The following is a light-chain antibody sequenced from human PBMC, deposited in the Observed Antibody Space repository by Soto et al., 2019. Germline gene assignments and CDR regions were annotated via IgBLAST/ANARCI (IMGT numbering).Light chain of an antibody. CDR3: QQTYNGPIT. J-gene: IGKJ5*01. Sequence: DIPMTQSPSSLSASVGDRVTITCRASQSIGTYLNWYQQKPGKAPKLLIYASSSLQSGAPSRFSRIKSGTDFTLTIGSLQPKEFATEYCQQTYNGPITFGQVTRLEIK. CDR2: ASS. V-gene: IGKV1-39*01. CDR1: QSIGTY.